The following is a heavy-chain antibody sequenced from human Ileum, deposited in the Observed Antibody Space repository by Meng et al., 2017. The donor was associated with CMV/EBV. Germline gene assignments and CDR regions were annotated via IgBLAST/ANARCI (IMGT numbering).Heavy chain of an antibody. D-gene: IGHD2-2*02. V-gene: IGHV3-23*01. Sequence: GGSLKISCAASGFTFSSYTMSWVRQAPGKGLEWVSAISGSGGSTYYADSVKGRFTISRDNSKNTLYLQMNSLRAEDTAVYYCAKRSCSSTSCYIAYWGQGTLVTVSS. J-gene: IGHJ4*02. CDR2: ISGSGGST. CDR3: AKRSCSSTSCYIAY. CDR1: GFTFSSYT.